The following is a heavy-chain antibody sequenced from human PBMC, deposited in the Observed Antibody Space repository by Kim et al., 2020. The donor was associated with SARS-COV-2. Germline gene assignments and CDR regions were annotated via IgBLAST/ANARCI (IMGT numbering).Heavy chain of an antibody. CDR2: ITYDGSNK. J-gene: IGHJ4*02. CDR3: ASVGKVLGFGELVEDSYFDF. D-gene: IGHD3-10*01. V-gene: IGHV3-30*04. CDR1: GFTFSSYA. Sequence: GGSLRLSCAASGFTFSSYAMNWVRQAPGKGLEWVAAITYDGSNKYYADSVKGRFTISRDNSKNTLYLQMNSLRAEDTAVYYCASVGKVLGFGELVEDSYFDFWGQGTLVTVSS.